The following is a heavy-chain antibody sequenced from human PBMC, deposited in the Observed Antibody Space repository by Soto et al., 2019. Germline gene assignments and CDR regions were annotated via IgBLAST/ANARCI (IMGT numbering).Heavy chain of an antibody. J-gene: IGHJ3*02. CDR3: ARDLIMYYDFWSGYSDQRLDAFDI. Sequence: QVQLVQSGAEVKKPGASVKVSCKASGYTFTSYGISWVRQAPGQGLEWMGWISAYNGNTNYAQKLQGRVTMTTDTSKSTAYMELRSLRSDDTAVYYCARDLIMYYDFWSGYSDQRLDAFDIWGQGTMVTVSS. CDR1: GYTFTSYG. D-gene: IGHD3-3*01. V-gene: IGHV1-18*01. CDR2: ISAYNGNT.